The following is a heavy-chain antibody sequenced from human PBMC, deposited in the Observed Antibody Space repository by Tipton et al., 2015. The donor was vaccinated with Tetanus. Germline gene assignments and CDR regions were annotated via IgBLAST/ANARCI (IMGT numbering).Heavy chain of an antibody. V-gene: IGHV1-69*13. CDR2: ITPIFGTT. CDR1: GGTFTNYA. Sequence: QSGPEVKKPGSSVKVSCKASGGTFTNYALSWVRQAPGQGLEWVGGITPIFGTTNSAPKFQGRVTITADESTNTAYMEVSSLRFEDAAVYYCARLVRQWLVPEDNWGQGTLETVSS. D-gene: IGHD6-19*01. J-gene: IGHJ4*02. CDR3: ARLVRQWLVPEDN.